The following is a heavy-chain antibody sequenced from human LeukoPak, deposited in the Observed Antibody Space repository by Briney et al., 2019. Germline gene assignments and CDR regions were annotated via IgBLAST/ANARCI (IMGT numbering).Heavy chain of an antibody. D-gene: IGHD6-19*01. J-gene: IGHJ4*02. Sequence: GGSLRLSCTVSGFTLSSYEMSWIRQAPGKGLEWVSSIDYSGGSSYYADSVKGRFTISRDDSKNTLYLQLNSLRAEDTAVYYCARDGDSSGWYRPYYFDYWGQGTLVTVSS. V-gene: IGHV3-23*01. CDR2: IDYSGGSS. CDR3: ARDGDSSGWYRPYYFDY. CDR1: GFTLSSYE.